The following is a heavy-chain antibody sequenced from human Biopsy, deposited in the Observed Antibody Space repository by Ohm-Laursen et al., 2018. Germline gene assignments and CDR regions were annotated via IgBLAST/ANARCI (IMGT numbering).Heavy chain of an antibody. V-gene: IGHV1-2*02. CDR2: IRSNSGGK. CDR3: ARDIMNRIAGLVARSDVFDV. CDR1: GYAVNDYF. D-gene: IGHD3-16*01. J-gene: IGHJ3*01. Sequence: ASVKVSCKGSGYAVNDYFLHWLRRAPGQGPEWMGGIRSNSGGKNYAQKFQGRVTMTTDTSTSTVYLELRRLISDDTAVYYCARDIMNRIAGLVARSDVFDVWGQGTLVTVSS.